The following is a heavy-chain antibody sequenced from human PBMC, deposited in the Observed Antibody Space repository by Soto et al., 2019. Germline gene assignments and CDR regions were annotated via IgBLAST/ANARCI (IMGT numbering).Heavy chain of an antibody. Sequence: SETLSLTCTVSGGSISSSSYYWGWIRQPPGKGLEWIGSIYYSGSTYYNPSLKSRVTISVDTSKNQFSLKLSSVTAADTAVYYCARLARGNWNDDSYGMDVWGQGTTVTVSS. CDR1: GGSISSSSYY. J-gene: IGHJ6*02. V-gene: IGHV4-39*01. D-gene: IGHD1-20*01. CDR3: ARLARGNWNDDSYGMDV. CDR2: IYYSGST.